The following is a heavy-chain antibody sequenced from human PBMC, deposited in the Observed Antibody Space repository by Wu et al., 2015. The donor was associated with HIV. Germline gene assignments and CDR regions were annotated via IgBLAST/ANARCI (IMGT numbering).Heavy chain of an antibody. Sequence: QVQLVQSGAEVKKPGSSVKVSCKASGGTFSSYAISWVRQAPGQGLEWMGWINPNSGGTNYAQKFQGRVTMTRDTSISTAYMELSRLRSDDTAVYYCARVRGTYYYDSSGPYYFDYWGQGTLVTVSS. J-gene: IGHJ4*02. CDR2: INPNSGGT. D-gene: IGHD3-22*01. CDR1: GGTFSSYA. V-gene: IGHV1-2*02. CDR3: ARVRGTYYYDSSGPYYFDY.